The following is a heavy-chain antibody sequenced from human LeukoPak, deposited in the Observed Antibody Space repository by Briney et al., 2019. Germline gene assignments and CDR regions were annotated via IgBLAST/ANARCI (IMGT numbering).Heavy chain of an antibody. CDR3: ARGDRGTAAGNNWFNP. Sequence: GGSLRLSCAVSGFTFSNSEMNWVRQAPGKGLEWVSFISSSASTIYYADSVKGRFTISRDNAKNSLYLQMNSLRVEDTAVYYCARGDRGTAAGNNWFNPWGQGTLVTVSS. CDR2: ISSSASTI. CDR1: GFTFSNSE. V-gene: IGHV3-48*03. D-gene: IGHD6-13*01. J-gene: IGHJ5*02.